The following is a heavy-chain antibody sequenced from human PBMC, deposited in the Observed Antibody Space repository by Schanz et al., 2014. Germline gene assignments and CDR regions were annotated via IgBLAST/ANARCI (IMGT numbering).Heavy chain of an antibody. CDR2: ISSSSSTI. CDR1: GFTFSTYA. D-gene: IGHD6-13*01. Sequence: DVQLLESGGTLVRPGGSLRLSCAASGFTFSTYAMAWVRQAPGKGLEWVAYISSSSSTIHYADSVEGRFTISRDNAKRSLFLQMNSLRVEDTAVYFCVSQTGSPNYWGQGTLVTVSS. V-gene: IGHV3-48*04. CDR3: VSQTGSPNY. J-gene: IGHJ4*02.